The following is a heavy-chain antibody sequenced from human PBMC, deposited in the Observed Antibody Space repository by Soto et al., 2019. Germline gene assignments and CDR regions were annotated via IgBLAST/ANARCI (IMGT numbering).Heavy chain of an antibody. CDR2: IYHSGST. CDR1: GYSISSGYY. V-gene: IGHV4-38-2*01. J-gene: IGHJ3*02. Sequence: SETLSLTCAVSGYSISSGYYWGWIRQPPGKGLEWIGSIYHSGSTYYNPSLKSRVTISVDTSKNQFSLKLSSVTAADTAVYYCARASKQKLEHDAFDIWGQGKMVTVSS. CDR3: ARASKQKLEHDAFDI. D-gene: IGHD6-13*01.